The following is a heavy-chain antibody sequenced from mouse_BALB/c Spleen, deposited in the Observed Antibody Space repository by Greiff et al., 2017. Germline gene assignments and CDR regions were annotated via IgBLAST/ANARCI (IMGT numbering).Heavy chain of an antibody. V-gene: IGHV5-6-5*01. D-gene: IGHD1-2*01. CDR1: GFTFSSYA. CDR3: ARALLRLPNYFDY. J-gene: IGHJ2*01. CDR2: ISSGGST. Sequence: EVMLVESGGGLVKPGGSLKLSCAASGFTFSSYAMSWVRQTPEKRLEWVASISSGGSTYYPDSVKGRFTISRDNARNILYLQMSSLRSEDTAMYYCARALLRLPNYFDYWGQGTTLTVSS.